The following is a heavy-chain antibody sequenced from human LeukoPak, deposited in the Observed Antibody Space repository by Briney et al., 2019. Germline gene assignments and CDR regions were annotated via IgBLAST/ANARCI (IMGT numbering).Heavy chain of an antibody. CDR2: ISGSGGST. J-gene: IGHJ3*02. CDR3: ARDGVVLRYFDWLRAFDI. CDR1: GFTFSSYG. Sequence: GGSLRLSCAASGFTFSSYGMSWVRQAPGKGLEWVSAISGSGGSTYYADSVKGRFTISRDNAKNSLYLQMNSLRAEDTAVYYCARDGVVLRYFDWLRAFDIWGQGTMVTVSS. V-gene: IGHV3-23*01. D-gene: IGHD3-9*01.